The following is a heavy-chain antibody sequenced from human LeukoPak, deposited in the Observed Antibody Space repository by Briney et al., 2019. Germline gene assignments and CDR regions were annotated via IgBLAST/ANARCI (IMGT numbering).Heavy chain of an antibody. CDR1: GFSFGPYS. Sequence: PGGSLRLSCAASGFSFGPYSMAWVRQAPGKGLEWVSAISGSGGSTYYADSVKGRFTISRDNSKNTLYLQMNSLRAEDTAVYYCAKDHHTSGIAVAGTDPGWGQGTLVTVSS. CDR2: ISGSGGST. D-gene: IGHD6-19*01. CDR3: AKDHHTSGIAVAGTDPG. V-gene: IGHV3-23*01. J-gene: IGHJ4*02.